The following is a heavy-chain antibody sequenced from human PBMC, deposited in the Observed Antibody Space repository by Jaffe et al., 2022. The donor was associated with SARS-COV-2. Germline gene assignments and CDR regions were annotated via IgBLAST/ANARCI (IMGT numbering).Heavy chain of an antibody. Sequence: QVQLVQSGAEVKKPGASVKVSCKASGYTFTSYYMHWVRQAPGQGLEWMGIINPSGGSTSYAQKLQGRVTMTRDTSTSTVYMELSSLRSEDTAVYYCARDGYPYYYDSSGYLDIWGQGTMVTVSS. CDR1: GYTFTSYY. D-gene: IGHD3-22*01. J-gene: IGHJ3*02. CDR3: ARDGYPYYYDSSGYLDI. CDR2: INPSGGST. V-gene: IGHV1-46*04.